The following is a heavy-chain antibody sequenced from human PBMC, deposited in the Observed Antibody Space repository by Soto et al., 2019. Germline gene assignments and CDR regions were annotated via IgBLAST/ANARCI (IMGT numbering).Heavy chain of an antibody. D-gene: IGHD1-7*01. Sequence: QVQLVQSGAEVKKTGSSVKVSCKASGGTFSSYAISWVRQAPGQGLEWMGGIIPIFGTANYAQKFQGRVTITADESTSTAYMELSSLRAEDTAVYYCARAAGLELRWGVFYYWGQGTLVTVSS. CDR2: IIPIFGTA. CDR3: ARAAGLELRWGVFYY. J-gene: IGHJ4*02. V-gene: IGHV1-69*01. CDR1: GGTFSSYA.